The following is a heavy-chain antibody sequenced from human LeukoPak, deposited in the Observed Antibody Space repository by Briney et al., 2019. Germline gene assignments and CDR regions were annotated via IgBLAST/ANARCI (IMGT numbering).Heavy chain of an antibody. J-gene: IGHJ4*02. Sequence: GASVKVSCKPSGYTFTNYYMHWVRQAPGQGLEWMGIINPSGDNTGYAQKFQGRVTMTSDMSTRTVYMELSSLRAEDTAVYYCAKGAHYSGSGNYRRGHYFDYWSQGTLVTVSS. CDR2: INPSGDNT. CDR3: AKGAHYSGSGNYRRGHYFDY. V-gene: IGHV1-46*01. D-gene: IGHD3-10*01. CDR1: GYTFTNYY.